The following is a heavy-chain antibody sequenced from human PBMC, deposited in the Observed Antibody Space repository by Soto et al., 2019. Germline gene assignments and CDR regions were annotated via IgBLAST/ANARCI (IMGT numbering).Heavy chain of an antibody. V-gene: IGHV4-59*01. J-gene: IGHJ4*02. CDR3: ARALRYYGSGSYYGGYYFDY. D-gene: IGHD3-10*01. CDR1: GGSISSDY. Sequence: QVQLQESGPGLVKPSETLSLTCTVSGGSISSDYWSWIRQPPGKGLEWIGNIYYSGSTSYNPSLKSRVTISVDTSNHQFSLKLSSVTAADTAVYYCARALRYYGSGSYYGGYYFDYWGQGTLVTVSS. CDR2: IYYSGST.